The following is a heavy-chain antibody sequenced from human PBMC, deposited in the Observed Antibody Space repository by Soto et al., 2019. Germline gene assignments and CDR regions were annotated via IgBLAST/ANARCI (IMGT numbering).Heavy chain of an antibody. J-gene: IGHJ6*02. Sequence: EVQLVESGGGLVQPGGSLKLSCAASGFTFSGSAMHWVRQASGKGLEWVGRIRSKANSYGTADAASVKGRFTISRDDSKNTAYLQMNSLKTEDTAVYYCTGRGGDYYGMDVWGQGTTVTVSS. CDR2: IRSKANSYGT. CDR3: TGRGGDYYGMDV. CDR1: GFTFSGSA. D-gene: IGHD2-15*01. V-gene: IGHV3-73*01.